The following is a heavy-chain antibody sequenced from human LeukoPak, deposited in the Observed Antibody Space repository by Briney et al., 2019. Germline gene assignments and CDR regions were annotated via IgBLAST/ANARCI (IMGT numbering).Heavy chain of an antibody. V-gene: IGHV4-39*07. CDR1: GGSISSDSYY. CDR3: ARGDGGKPMGF. J-gene: IGHJ4*02. Sequence: SETLSLTCTVFGGSISSDSYYWGWMRQPPGKGPEWIGSIYYVGGTFYNPSLRSRLTISMDTSKNQFSLNLSSVTAADTAVYYCARGDGGKPMGFWGQGTLVAVSS. D-gene: IGHD4-23*01. CDR2: IYYVGGT.